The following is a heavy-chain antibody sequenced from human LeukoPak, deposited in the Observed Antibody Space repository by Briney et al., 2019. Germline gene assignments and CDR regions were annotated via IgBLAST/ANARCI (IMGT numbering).Heavy chain of an antibody. V-gene: IGHV3-21*01. CDR1: GFTFSSYS. J-gene: IGHJ3*02. CDR3: ARDPYSGSYSWGHDAFDI. Sequence: GGSLRLSCAASGFTFSSYSMNWVRQAPGKGLEWVSSISSSSYIYYADSVKGRFTISRDNAKNSLYLQMNSLRAEDTAVYYCARDPYSGSYSWGHDAFDIWGQGTMVTVSS. D-gene: IGHD1-26*01. CDR2: ISSSSYI.